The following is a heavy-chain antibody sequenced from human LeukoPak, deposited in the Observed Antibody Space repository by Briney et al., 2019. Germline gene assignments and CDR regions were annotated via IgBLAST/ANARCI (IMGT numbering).Heavy chain of an antibody. D-gene: IGHD3-9*01. CDR1: GGSFSGYY. Sequence: SETLSLTCAVYGGSFSGYYWSWIRQPPGKGLEWIGEINHSGSTNYNPSLKSRVTISVDTSKNQFSLKLSPVTAADTAVYYCAREVRYFDWLSLYYYYMDVWGKGTTVTVSS. J-gene: IGHJ6*03. CDR3: AREVRYFDWLSLYYYYMDV. V-gene: IGHV4-34*01. CDR2: INHSGST.